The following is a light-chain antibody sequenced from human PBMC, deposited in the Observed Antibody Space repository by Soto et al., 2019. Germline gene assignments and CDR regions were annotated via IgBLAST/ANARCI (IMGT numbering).Light chain of an antibody. Sequence: EIVLTQSPATLSSSPGETATLSCRASQYVGTRLAWYQHKPGQAPRLLIYYTSNSANGIPARFSGSGSGTEFSLPINSLAPEDFAVYYCQQRSHRSRTFGQGTKVDIK. J-gene: IGKJ1*01. V-gene: IGKV3-11*01. CDR2: YTS. CDR3: QQRSHRSRT. CDR1: QYVGTR.